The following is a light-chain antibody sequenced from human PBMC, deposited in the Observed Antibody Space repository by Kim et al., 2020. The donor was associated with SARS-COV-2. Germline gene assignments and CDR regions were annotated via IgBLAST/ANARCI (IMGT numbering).Light chain of an antibody. Sequence: DVVMTQTPLSLSVSPGQPASISCKSTQSLLHSDGKTYLYWYLQKPGHPPQLLIYEVSKRFSGVPDRFSGSGSGTDFTLKISRVEAEDGGVYYCMQSIQLVTFGQGTRLEIK. J-gene: IGKJ5*01. V-gene: IGKV2D-29*01. CDR2: EVS. CDR1: QSLLHSDGKTY. CDR3: MQSIQLVT.